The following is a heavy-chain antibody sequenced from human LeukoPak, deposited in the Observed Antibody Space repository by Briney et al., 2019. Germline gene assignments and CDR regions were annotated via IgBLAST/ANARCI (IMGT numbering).Heavy chain of an antibody. J-gene: IGHJ6*04. V-gene: IGHV3-21*01. Sequence: GGSLRLSCAASGFTFSSYSMNWGRQAPGKGLEWVSSISSSSSYIYYADSVKGRFTISRGNAKNSLYLQMNSLRAEDTAVYYCARVFRGVILPYYYYGMDVWGKGTTVTVSS. CDR2: ISSSSSYI. CDR3: ARVFRGVILPYYYYGMDV. D-gene: IGHD3-10*01. CDR1: GFTFSSYS.